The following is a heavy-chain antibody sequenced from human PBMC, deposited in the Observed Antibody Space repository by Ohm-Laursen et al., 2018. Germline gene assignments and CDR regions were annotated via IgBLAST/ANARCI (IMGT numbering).Heavy chain of an antibody. CDR2: ISSSSSYI. D-gene: IGHD6-19*01. Sequence: SLRLSCAAPGFTFSSYSMNWVRQAPGKGLEWVSSISSSSSYIYYADSVKGRFTISRDNAKNSLYLQMNSLRAEDTAVYYCAREGSSGWSEYYFDYWGQGTLVTVSS. CDR1: GFTFSSYS. CDR3: AREGSSGWSEYYFDY. J-gene: IGHJ4*02. V-gene: IGHV3-21*01.